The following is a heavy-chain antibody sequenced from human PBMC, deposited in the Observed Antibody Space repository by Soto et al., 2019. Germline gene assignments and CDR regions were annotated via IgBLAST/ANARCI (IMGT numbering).Heavy chain of an antibody. V-gene: IGHV4-34*01. CDR2: INHSGST. CDR1: GGSFSGYY. J-gene: IGHJ6*02. D-gene: IGHD3-9*01. Sequence: ETLSLTCAVYGGSFSGYYWSWIRQPPGKGLEWIGEINHSGSTNYNPSLKSRVTISVDTSKNQFSLKLSSVTAADTAVYYCARLSYYDILTGRGTYYYYGMDVWGQGTTVTVSS. CDR3: ARLSYYDILTGRGTYYYYGMDV.